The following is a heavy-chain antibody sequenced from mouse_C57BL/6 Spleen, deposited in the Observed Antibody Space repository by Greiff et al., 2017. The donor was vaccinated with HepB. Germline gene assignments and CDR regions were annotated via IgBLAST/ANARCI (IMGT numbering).Heavy chain of an antibody. CDR2: IDPENGNT. V-gene: IGHV14-3*01. CDR3: VPASTYEAWLDY. Sequence: VQLQQSVPELVRPGASVKLSCTASGFNIKDTYMHWVKQRPEQGLEWIGRIDPENGNTKYAPKFKGKATITADTSSNTAYLQLSSLTSEDTAISYYVPASTYEAWLDYWGQGTLVTVSA. CDR1: GFNIKDTY. J-gene: IGHJ3*01. D-gene: IGHD5-1*01.